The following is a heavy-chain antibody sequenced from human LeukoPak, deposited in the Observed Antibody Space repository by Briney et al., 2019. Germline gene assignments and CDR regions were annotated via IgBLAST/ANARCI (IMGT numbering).Heavy chain of an antibody. V-gene: IGHV3-30-3*01. J-gene: IGHJ4*02. CDR3: ARDHGLRISWLDY. CDR1: GFTFSRNA. D-gene: IGHD2-15*01. CDR2: ISDDGSDK. Sequence: GRSLRLSCAASGFTFSRNAIHWVRQAPGKGLEWVALISDDGSDKYYADSVKGRLTISRDNSKNTVYLQMDSLRVEDTAVYYCARDHGLRISWLDYWGQGTLVTVSS.